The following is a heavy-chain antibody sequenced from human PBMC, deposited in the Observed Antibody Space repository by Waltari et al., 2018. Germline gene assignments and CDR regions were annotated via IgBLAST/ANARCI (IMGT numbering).Heavy chain of an antibody. V-gene: IGHV3-23*04. CDR3: AKDNPIFGVVIVWYFDL. Sequence: EVQLVESGGGLVQPGGSLRLSCAASGFTFSSYAMSWVRQAPGKGLEWVSAISGSGGSTYYADSVKGRFTISRDNSKNTLYLQMNSLRAEDTAVYYCAKDNPIFGVVIVWYFDLWGRGTLVTVSS. J-gene: IGHJ2*01. D-gene: IGHD3-3*01. CDR1: GFTFSSYA. CDR2: ISGSGGST.